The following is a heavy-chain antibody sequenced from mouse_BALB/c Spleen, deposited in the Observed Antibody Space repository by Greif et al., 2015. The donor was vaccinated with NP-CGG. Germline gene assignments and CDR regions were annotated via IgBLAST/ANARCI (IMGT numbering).Heavy chain of an antibody. CDR2: IDPANGNT. Sequence: EVKVVDSGAELVKPGASVKLSCTASGFNIKDTYMHWVKQRPEQGLEWIGRIDPANGNTKYDPKFQGKATITADTPSNTAYLQLSSLTSEDTAVYYCARWDWYFDVWGAGSTVTVSS. CDR3: ARWDWYFDV. V-gene: IGHV14-3*02. J-gene: IGHJ1*01. CDR1: GFNIKDTY.